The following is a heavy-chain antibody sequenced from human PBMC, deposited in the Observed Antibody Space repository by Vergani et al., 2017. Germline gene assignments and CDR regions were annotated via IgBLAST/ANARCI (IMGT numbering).Heavy chain of an antibody. Sequence: QVQLVESGGGVVQPGRSLRLSCAASGFTFSSYGMHWVRQAPGKGLEWVAVIWYDGSNKYYADSVKGRFTLSRDNSKNTLYLQMNSLRAEDTAVYYCARRGLSPRTYYGMDVWGQGTTVTVSS. CDR3: ARRGLSPRTYYGMDV. V-gene: IGHV3-33*01. D-gene: IGHD3/OR15-3a*01. J-gene: IGHJ6*02. CDR2: IWYDGSNK. CDR1: GFTFSSYG.